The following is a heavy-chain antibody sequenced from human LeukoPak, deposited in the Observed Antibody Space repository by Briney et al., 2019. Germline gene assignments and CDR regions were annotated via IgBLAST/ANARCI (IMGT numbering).Heavy chain of an antibody. Sequence: GGSLRLSCAASGFTFSSYAMHWVRQAPGKGLEWVAVISYDGSNKYYADSVMGRFTISRDNSKNTLYLQMNSLRAEDTAVYYCARDQIYTYGTTAPLDYWGQGTLVTVSS. V-gene: IGHV3-30*04. CDR2: ISYDGSNK. CDR1: GFTFSSYA. J-gene: IGHJ4*02. D-gene: IGHD5-18*01. CDR3: ARDQIYTYGTTAPLDY.